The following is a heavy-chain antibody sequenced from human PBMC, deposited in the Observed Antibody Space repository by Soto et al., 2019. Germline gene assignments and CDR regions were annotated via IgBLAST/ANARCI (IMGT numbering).Heavy chain of an antibody. CDR1: GFTVSSNY. Sequence: GGSLRLSCAASGFTVSSNYMSWVRQAPGKGLEWVSVIYSGGSTYYADSVKGRFTISRDNSKNTLYLQMNSLRAEDTAVYYCASLGSYYYYGMDVWGQGTTVTVSS. J-gene: IGHJ6*02. D-gene: IGHD1-26*01. V-gene: IGHV3-53*01. CDR3: ASLGSYYYYGMDV. CDR2: IYSGGST.